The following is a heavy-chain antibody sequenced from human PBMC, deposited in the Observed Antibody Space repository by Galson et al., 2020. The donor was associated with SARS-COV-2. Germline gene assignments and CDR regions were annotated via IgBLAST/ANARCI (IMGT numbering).Heavy chain of an antibody. D-gene: IGHD3-22*01. V-gene: IGHV3-21*01. CDR1: GFTFSSYT. J-gene: IGHJ4*02. CDR3: ARVSGAWYYYDSGGDADY. Sequence: TGGSLRLSCAASGFTFSSYTMNWVRQAPGKGLEWVSSISSSSSYKYYADSVKGRFTISRDNAKKSLYLQMNSLRAEDTAVYYCARVSGAWYYYDSGGDADYWGQGTLVTVSS. CDR2: ISSSSSYK.